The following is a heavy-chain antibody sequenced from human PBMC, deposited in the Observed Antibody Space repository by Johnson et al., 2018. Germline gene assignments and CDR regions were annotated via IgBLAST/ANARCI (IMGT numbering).Heavy chain of an antibody. D-gene: IGHD3-10*01. Sequence: EVQLVESGGGLVKPGGSLRLSCAASGFTFSNAWMNWVRQAPGKGLEWVVRIKSKTDGGTTDYAAPVKGRFTISRDDSKNTLYLQMNSLKTEDTAVYYCTTDGLVYYMDVWGKGTTVTVSS. CDR2: IKSKTDGGTT. J-gene: IGHJ6*03. CDR1: GFTFSNAW. CDR3: TTDGLVYYMDV. V-gene: IGHV3-15*07.